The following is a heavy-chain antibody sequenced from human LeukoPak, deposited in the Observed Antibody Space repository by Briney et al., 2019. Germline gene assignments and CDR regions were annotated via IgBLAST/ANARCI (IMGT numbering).Heavy chain of an antibody. CDR3: ARGGRNDLRSWFDP. J-gene: IGHJ5*02. D-gene: IGHD1-1*01. V-gene: IGHV3-11*06. CDR2: ISSSRSDYR. Sequence: GGSLILSCAASGFSFSTYDMIWIRQAPGRGLEWVSHISSSRSDYRRYAESVRGRFTISRDNAKNSVYLEMNGLTKNDTAVYYCARGGRNDLRSWFDPWGQGTVVTVSS. CDR1: GFSFSTYD.